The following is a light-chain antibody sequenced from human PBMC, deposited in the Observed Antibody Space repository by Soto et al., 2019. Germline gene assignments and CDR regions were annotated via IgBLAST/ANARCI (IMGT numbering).Light chain of an antibody. V-gene: IGKV3-20*01. CDR3: QQYGSSPLT. J-gene: IGKJ4*01. Sequence: EIGLTQSPGTLSLSPGERATLSCRASQSVSSSYLAWYQQKPGQAPRLLIYGASSRATGIPDRFSGSGSGTVFTLTISRLEPEDFAVYYCQQYGSSPLTFGGGTKVEIK. CDR2: GAS. CDR1: QSVSSSY.